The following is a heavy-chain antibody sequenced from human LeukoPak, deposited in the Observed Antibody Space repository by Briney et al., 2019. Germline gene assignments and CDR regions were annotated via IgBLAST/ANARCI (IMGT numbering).Heavy chain of an antibody. Sequence: ASVKVSCKASGYTFTGHYMHWVRQAPGQGIEWMGWLNPNSGDTNYAQKLQGRVTMTRDTSISTAYMEVSRLTSDDTAVYYCARGSPLLGPTKPFGYWGQGTLVTVSS. CDR2: LNPNSGDT. CDR1: GYTFTGHY. D-gene: IGHD1-26*01. V-gene: IGHV1-2*02. J-gene: IGHJ4*02. CDR3: ARGSPLLGPTKPFGY.